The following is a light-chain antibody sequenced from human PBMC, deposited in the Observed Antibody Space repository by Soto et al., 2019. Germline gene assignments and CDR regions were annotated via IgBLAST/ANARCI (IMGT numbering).Light chain of an antibody. CDR1: QSVSSY. CDR3: QQRSNWPIT. Sequence: EIVLTQSPVTLSLSPEERATLSCRASQSVSSYLAWYQQKPGQAPRLLIYDASNRATGIPARFSGSGSGTDFTLTISSLEPEDFAVYYCQQRSNWPITLGQGTRLEIK. J-gene: IGKJ5*01. V-gene: IGKV3-11*01. CDR2: DAS.